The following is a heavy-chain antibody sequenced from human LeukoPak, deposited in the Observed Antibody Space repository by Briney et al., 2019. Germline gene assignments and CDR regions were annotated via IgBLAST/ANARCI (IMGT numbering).Heavy chain of an antibody. CDR1: GFTFDDYG. V-gene: IGHV3-20*04. J-gene: IGHJ6*02. Sequence: PGRSLRLSCAASGFTFDDYGMSWVRQAPGKGLEWVSGIDRNGDSTGYADSVEGRFTISRDNAKNTLYLQMNSLRAEDTAVYYCAREDYYDSSGYITYYYYGMDVWGQGTTVTVSS. CDR2: IDRNGDST. D-gene: IGHD3-22*01. CDR3: AREDYYDSSGYITYYYYGMDV.